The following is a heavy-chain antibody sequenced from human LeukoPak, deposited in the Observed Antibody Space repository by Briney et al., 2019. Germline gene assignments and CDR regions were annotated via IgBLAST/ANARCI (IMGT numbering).Heavy chain of an antibody. V-gene: IGHV3-21*01. Sequence: GGSLRLSCAASGFTFSSYSMNWVRQAPGKGLEWVSFISTSSSYIYYADSVKGRFTISRDNAKKSLYLQMNSLRAEDTAVYYCAELGITMIGGVWGKGTTVTISS. D-gene: IGHD3-10*02. CDR3: AELGITMIGGV. J-gene: IGHJ6*04. CDR1: GFTFSSYS. CDR2: ISTSSSYI.